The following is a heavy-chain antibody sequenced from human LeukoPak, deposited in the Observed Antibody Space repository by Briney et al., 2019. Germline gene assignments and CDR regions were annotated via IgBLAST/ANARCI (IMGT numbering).Heavy chain of an antibody. J-gene: IGHJ4*02. CDR1: GFTFSSYA. CDR2: ISGSGGST. V-gene: IGHV3-23*01. CDR3: AKLYYDSSGYYPTGFDY. D-gene: IGHD3-22*01. Sequence: GGSLRLSCAASGFTFSSYAMSWVRQAPGKGLEWVSAISGSGGSTYYADSVKGRFTISRDNSKNTLYLQMNSLRAEDTAVYYCAKLYYDSSGYYPTGFDYWGQGTQVTVSS.